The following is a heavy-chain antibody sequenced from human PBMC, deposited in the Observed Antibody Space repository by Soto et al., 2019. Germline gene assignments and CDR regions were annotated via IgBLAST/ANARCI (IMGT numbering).Heavy chain of an antibody. Sequence: QVQLVQSGAEVKKPGASVKVSCKASGYTFTSYAMHWVRQAPGQRLERMGWINAGNGNTKYSQKFHGRVTITRYTSASTAYMALSSLRAEDTAVYYCARGYGAPSGWFDPWGQGTLVTVSS. CDR2: INAGNGNT. CDR1: GYTFTSYA. CDR3: ARGYGAPSGWFDP. V-gene: IGHV1-3*01. J-gene: IGHJ5*02. D-gene: IGHD1-26*01.